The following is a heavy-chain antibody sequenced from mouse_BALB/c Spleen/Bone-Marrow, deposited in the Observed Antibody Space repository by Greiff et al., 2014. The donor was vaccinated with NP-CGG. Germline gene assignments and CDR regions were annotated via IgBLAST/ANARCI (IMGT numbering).Heavy chain of an antibody. V-gene: IGHV1S22*01. D-gene: IGHD4-1*02. Sequence: LQQSGSELVRPGASVKLSCKASGYTFTSYWMHWVKQRPGQGLEWIGNIYPGSGGTNYDEKFKSKATLTVDTSSSTAYMQLSSLTSEDSAVYYYTREGPTGTGGDYWGQGTTLTVSS. J-gene: IGHJ2*01. CDR3: TREGPTGTGGDY. CDR1: GYTFTSYW. CDR2: IYPGSGGT.